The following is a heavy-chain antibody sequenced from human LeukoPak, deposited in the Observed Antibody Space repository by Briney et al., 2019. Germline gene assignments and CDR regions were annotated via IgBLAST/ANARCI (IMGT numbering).Heavy chain of an antibody. Sequence: PGGSLRLSCAASGFTISSYAMSWVRQAPGKGLVWVSRINSDGSSTSYADSVKGRFTISRDNAKNTLYLQMNSLRAEDTAVYYCARGPIGSGSPYYYGMDVWGQGTTVTVSS. CDR1: GFTISSYA. V-gene: IGHV3-74*01. CDR2: INSDGSST. D-gene: IGHD3-10*01. J-gene: IGHJ6*02. CDR3: ARGPIGSGSPYYYGMDV.